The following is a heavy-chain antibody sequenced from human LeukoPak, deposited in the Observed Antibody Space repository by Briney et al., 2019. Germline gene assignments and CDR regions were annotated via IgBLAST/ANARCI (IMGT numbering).Heavy chain of an antibody. CDR1: GGSISSYY. Sequence: SETLSLTCTVSGGSISSYYWSWIRQPAGKGLEWIGRIYTSGSTNYNPSLKSRVTMSVDTSKNQFSLKLSSVTAADTAVYYCARDSVVVAATPDLDYYYYYTDVWGKGTTVTVSS. CDR2: IYTSGST. V-gene: IGHV4-4*07. CDR3: ARDSVVVAATPDLDYYYYYTDV. J-gene: IGHJ6*03. D-gene: IGHD2-15*01.